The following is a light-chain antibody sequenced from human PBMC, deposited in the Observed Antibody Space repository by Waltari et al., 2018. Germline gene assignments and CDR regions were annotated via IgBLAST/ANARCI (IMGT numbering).Light chain of an antibody. J-gene: IGLJ2*01. V-gene: IGLV1-44*01. Sequence: QSVLTQPPSASGTPGQRVAISCSGSTSNIAIHTVNWYQQLPGAAPKLLIYSRHQRPSGVPDRFSGSKSGTTASLAISGLQSEDEADYYCATWDDSLNVPLFGGGTKLTVL. CDR2: SRH. CDR1: TSNIAIHT. CDR3: ATWDDSLNVPL.